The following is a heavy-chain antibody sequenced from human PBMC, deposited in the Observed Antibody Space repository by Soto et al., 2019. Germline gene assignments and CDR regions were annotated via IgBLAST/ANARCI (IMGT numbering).Heavy chain of an antibody. V-gene: IGHV1-69*12. CDR3: VRVVAIPGYPDN. D-gene: IGHD5-12*01. Sequence: QVQLVQSGAEVRQPASSVKVSCKTSVGTFSSYATSWVRQAPGQGLEWRGGIVPIVDTSTYAQKFQGRVTITADESTSTVYMELSSLRSDDTAVYYCVRVVAIPGYPDNWGQGTLVTVSS. J-gene: IGHJ4*02. CDR2: IVPIVDTS. CDR1: VGTFSSYA.